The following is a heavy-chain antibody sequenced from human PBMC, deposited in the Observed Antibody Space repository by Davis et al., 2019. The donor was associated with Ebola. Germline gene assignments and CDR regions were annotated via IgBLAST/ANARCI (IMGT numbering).Heavy chain of an antibody. V-gene: IGHV6-1*01. J-gene: IGHJ6*04. CDR3: ARGWLRSGLDV. Sequence: HSQTLSLTCAISGDSVAGGSGGWNWIRQSPSGGLEWLGRTYYKSTWLNDYAVSVKSRITINPDTSKNQISLHLNSVTPEDTAVYFCARGWLRSGLDVWGKGAAVTVSS. CDR1: GDSVAGGSGG. D-gene: IGHD5-12*01. CDR2: TYYKSTWLN.